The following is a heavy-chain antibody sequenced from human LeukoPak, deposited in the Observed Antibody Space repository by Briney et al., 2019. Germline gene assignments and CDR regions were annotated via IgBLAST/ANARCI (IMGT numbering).Heavy chain of an antibody. D-gene: IGHD2-8*02. CDR3: ARGGSGSSKYWVF. Sequence: GGSLRLSCAASDFTLSPYWMTWVRQAPGRGLEWVANINGDGGDKYYGDSVKGRFSISRDNDENSLFLQMNNLRVEDSAVYYCARGGSGSSKYWVFWGQGTLVTVSS. CDR1: DFTLSPYW. V-gene: IGHV3-7*01. CDR2: INGDGGDK. J-gene: IGHJ4*02.